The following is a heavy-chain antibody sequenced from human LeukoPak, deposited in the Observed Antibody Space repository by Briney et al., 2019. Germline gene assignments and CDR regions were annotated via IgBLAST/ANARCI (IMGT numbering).Heavy chain of an antibody. CDR2: ISSSGGTT. J-gene: IGHJ4*02. CDR3: AKVAARRDYEAYFEY. D-gene: IGHD5-24*01. Sequence: AGGSLRLSCAASGFTFSIYAMSWVHQAPGKGLEWVAAISSSGGTTYYADSMRGRFSISRDNSKSMLYLEMSSLRADDTAVYYCAKVAARRDYEAYFEYWGQGTQVTVS. CDR1: GFTFSIYA. V-gene: IGHV3-23*01.